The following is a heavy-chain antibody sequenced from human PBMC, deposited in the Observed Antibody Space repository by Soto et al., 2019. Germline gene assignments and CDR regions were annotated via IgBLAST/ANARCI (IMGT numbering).Heavy chain of an antibody. CDR3: ARDGLEMTTVTTGAFDI. CDR2: ISAYNGNT. CDR1: GYTFTSYG. J-gene: IGHJ3*02. Sequence: ASVKVSCKASGYTFTSYGISWVRQAPGQGLEWMGWISAYNGNTNYAQKLQGGVTMTTDTSTSTAYMELRSLRSDDTAVYYCARDGLEMTTVTTGAFDIWGQGTMVTVSS. D-gene: IGHD4-17*01. V-gene: IGHV1-18*01.